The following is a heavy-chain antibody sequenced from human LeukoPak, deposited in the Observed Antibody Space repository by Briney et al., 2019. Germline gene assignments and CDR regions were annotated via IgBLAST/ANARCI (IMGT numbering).Heavy chain of an antibody. D-gene: IGHD1-26*01. Sequence: GGSLRLSCAAFGFTFSDHFLDWVRQAPGKGLEWVGRTRNKANSYITEYAASVKGRFTISRDDSKNSLYLQMSSLKTDDTAMYYCASMRGAFGYWGQGTLVTVSS. V-gene: IGHV3-72*01. CDR1: GFTFSDHF. J-gene: IGHJ4*02. CDR2: TRNKANSYIT. CDR3: ASMRGAFGY.